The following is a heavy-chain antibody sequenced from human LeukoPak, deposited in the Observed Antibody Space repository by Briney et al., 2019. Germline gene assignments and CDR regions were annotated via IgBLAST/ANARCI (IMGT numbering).Heavy chain of an antibody. CDR2: ISWNSGSI. CDR3: AKKGGYSSSSGIDY. CDR1: GFTFDDYA. J-gene: IGHJ4*02. Sequence: GGSLRLSCAASGFTFDDYAMHWVRQAPGKGLEWVSGISWNSGSIGYADSVKGRFTISRDNSKNTLYLQMNSLRAEDTVVYYCAKKGGYSSSSGIDYWGQGTLVTVSS. V-gene: IGHV3-9*01. D-gene: IGHD6-6*01.